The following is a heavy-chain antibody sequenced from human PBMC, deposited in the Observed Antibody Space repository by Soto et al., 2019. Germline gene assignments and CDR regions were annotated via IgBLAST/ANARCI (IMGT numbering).Heavy chain of an antibody. Sequence: PGGSLRLACAASGLTVSSNYMSWVRQAPGKGLEWVSVIYSGGSTYYADSVKGRFTISRDNSKNTLYLQMNSLRAEDTAVYYCVRGIAAADPFDYWGQGTLVTVSS. J-gene: IGHJ4*02. CDR3: VRGIAAADPFDY. CDR1: GLTVSSNY. D-gene: IGHD6-13*01. CDR2: IYSGGST. V-gene: IGHV3-53*03.